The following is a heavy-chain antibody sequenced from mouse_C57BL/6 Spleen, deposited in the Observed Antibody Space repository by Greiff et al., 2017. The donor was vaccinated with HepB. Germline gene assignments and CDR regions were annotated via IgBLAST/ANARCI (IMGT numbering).Heavy chain of an antibody. D-gene: IGHD3-1*01. CDR2: ISDGGSYT. Sequence: EVQLVESGGGLVKPGGSLKLSCAASGFTFSSYAMSWVRQTPEKRLEWVATISDGGSYTYYPDNVKGRFTIARDNAKNNLYLQMSHLKSEDTAMYYCARGAHFDYWCQGTTLTVSS. CDR1: GFTFSSYA. V-gene: IGHV5-4*01. J-gene: IGHJ2*01. CDR3: ARGAHFDY.